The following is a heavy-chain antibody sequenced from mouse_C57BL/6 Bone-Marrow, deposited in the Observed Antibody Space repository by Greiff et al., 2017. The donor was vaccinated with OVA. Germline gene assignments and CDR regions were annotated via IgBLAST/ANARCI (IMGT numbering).Heavy chain of an antibody. CDR3: ARDRITTVVARYYYARDY. J-gene: IGHJ4*01. CDR1: GYTFTSYW. CDR2: IYPGSGST. Sequence: QVQLKQPGAELVKPGASVKMSCKASGYTFTSYWITWVKQRPGQGLEWIGDIYPGSGSTNYNEKFKSKATLTVDTSSSTAYMQLSSLTSEDSAVYYCARDRITTVVARYYYARDYWGQGTSVTVSS. V-gene: IGHV1-55*01. D-gene: IGHD1-1*01.